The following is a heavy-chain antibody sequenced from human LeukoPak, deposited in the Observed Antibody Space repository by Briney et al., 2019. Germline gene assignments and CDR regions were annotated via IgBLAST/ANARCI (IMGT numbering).Heavy chain of an antibody. CDR3: AGGYSSSWYTFDP. D-gene: IGHD6-13*01. V-gene: IGHV1-2*02. Sequence: ASVKVSCEASGYTFTGYYMHWVRQAPGQGLEWMGWINPNSGGTNYAQKFQGRVTMTRDTSTSTVYMDLSSLRSEDTAVYYCAGGYSSSWYTFDPWGQGTLVTVSS. CDR2: INPNSGGT. J-gene: IGHJ5*02. CDR1: GYTFTGYY.